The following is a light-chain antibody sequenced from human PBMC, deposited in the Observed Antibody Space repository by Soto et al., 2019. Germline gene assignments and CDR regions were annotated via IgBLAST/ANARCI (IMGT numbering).Light chain of an antibody. Sequence: EIVLTQSPGTPSLSPGERATLSCRASQSISSSYLAWYQQKPGQAPRLLIYGACSRATGIPDRFSGSGSGTDFTLTISRLEPDDFAVYYCQQYGSSPGTFGQGPKLEIK. CDR3: QQYGSSPGT. J-gene: IGKJ2*01. CDR1: QSISSSY. CDR2: GAC. V-gene: IGKV3-20*01.